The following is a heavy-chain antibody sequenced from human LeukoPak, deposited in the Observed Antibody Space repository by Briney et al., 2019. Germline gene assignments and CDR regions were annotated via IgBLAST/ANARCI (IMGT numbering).Heavy chain of an antibody. J-gene: IGHJ4*02. D-gene: IGHD2-21*02. V-gene: IGHV3-23*01. Sequence: GGSLRLSCAASGFTFSSYAMSWVRQAPGKGLEWVSAISGSGGSTYYADSVKGRFTISRDNAKNSLYLQMNSLRAEDTAVYYCARDENIVVVTAPYYFDYWGQGTLVTVSS. CDR1: GFTFSSYA. CDR2: ISGSGGST. CDR3: ARDENIVVVTAPYYFDY.